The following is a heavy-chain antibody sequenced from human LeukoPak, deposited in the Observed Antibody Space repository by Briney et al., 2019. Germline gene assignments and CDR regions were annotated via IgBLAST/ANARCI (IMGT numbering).Heavy chain of an antibody. J-gene: IGHJ5*02. V-gene: IGHV1-69*04. CDR3: ARGGSGYSYGANWFDP. D-gene: IGHD5-18*01. CDR2: IIPILGIA. CDR1: GYTFTGYY. Sequence: ASVKVSCKASGYTFTGYYMHWVRQAPGQGLEWMGRIIPILGIANYAQKFQGRVTITADKSTSTAYMELSSLRSEDTAVYYCARGGSGYSYGANWFDPWGQGTLVTVSS.